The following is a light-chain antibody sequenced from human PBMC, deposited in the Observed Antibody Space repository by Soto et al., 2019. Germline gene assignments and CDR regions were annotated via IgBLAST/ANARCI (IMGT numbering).Light chain of an antibody. V-gene: IGLV2-11*01. CDR2: DVS. J-gene: IGLJ1*01. CDR1: SSDVGGYNY. Sequence: QSALTQPRSVSGSPGQSVTISCTGTSSDVGGYNYVSWYQQHQGKAPKLMIYDVSKRPSGVPDRFSGSKSGNTTSLTISGLQAEDEADDSCRSYAGSYSNVFGPGTKLTVL. CDR3: RSYAGSYSNV.